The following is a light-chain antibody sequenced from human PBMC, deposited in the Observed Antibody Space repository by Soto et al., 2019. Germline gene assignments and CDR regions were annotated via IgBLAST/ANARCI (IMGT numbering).Light chain of an antibody. CDR2: DAS. J-gene: IGKJ2*01. Sequence: EIVLTQSPATLSLSLGERATLSCRASQSVGDYLAWYQQQPGQPPRLLISDASNRAAGIPARFSGSGSGTDSTLTISGQEPEDFPVDYCQQYGTSPYTFGQGTRRETK. CDR1: QSVGDY. CDR3: QQYGTSPYT. V-gene: IGKV3-11*01.